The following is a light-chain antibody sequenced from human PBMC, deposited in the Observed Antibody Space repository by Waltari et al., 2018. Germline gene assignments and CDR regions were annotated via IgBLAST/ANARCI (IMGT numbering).Light chain of an antibody. Sequence: QSALTQPPSASGSPGQSVTISCTGTSSDVGRYNYFSWYQQHPGKAPKLMIYEYSKRPSGVPARLSGSKSGNTASLTVSGLQAEDEADYYCSSYAGSNNVVFGGGTKLTVL. CDR3: SSYAGSNNVV. CDR2: EYS. J-gene: IGLJ2*01. CDR1: SSDVGRYNY. V-gene: IGLV2-8*01.